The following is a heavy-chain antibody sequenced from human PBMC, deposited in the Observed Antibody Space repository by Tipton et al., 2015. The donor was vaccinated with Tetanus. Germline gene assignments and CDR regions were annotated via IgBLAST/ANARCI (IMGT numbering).Heavy chain of an antibody. D-gene: IGHD2-15*01. Sequence: SLRLSCSASGFIFSNYWMGWVRQAPGKGLEWVANINRDGSGKYYVDSVKGRFIISRDNSKNTLYLQMNSLRPEDTAVYYCAKEFQRARIRFFDSWGQGTQVTASS. CDR3: AKEFQRARIRFFDS. J-gene: IGHJ4*02. V-gene: IGHV3-7*04. CDR2: INRDGSGK. CDR1: GFIFSNYW.